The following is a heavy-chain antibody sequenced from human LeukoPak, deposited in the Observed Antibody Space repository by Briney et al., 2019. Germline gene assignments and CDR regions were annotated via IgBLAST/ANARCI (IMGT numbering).Heavy chain of an antibody. Sequence: PSETLSLTCTVSGGSISSSSYYWGWIRQPPGKGLEWIGSIYYSGSTYYNPSLKSRVTISVDTSKNQFSLKLSSVTAADTAVYYCARHAGAGSGSYLHDAFDIWGQGTMVTVSS. D-gene: IGHD3-10*01. CDR2: IYYSGST. V-gene: IGHV4-39*01. CDR1: GGSISSSSYY. J-gene: IGHJ3*02. CDR3: ARHAGAGSGSYLHDAFDI.